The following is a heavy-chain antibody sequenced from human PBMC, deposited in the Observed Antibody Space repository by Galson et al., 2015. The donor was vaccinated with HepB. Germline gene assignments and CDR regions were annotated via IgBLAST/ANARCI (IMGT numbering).Heavy chain of an antibody. CDR2: ISWDGGST. CDR3: AKDMFADYEIPDYYYYGMDV. Sequence: SLRLSCAASGFTFDDYTMHWVRQAPGKGLEWVSLISWDGGSTYYADSVKGRFTISRDNSKNSLYLQMNSLRTEDTALYYCAKDMFADYEIPDYYYYGMDVWGQGTTVTVSS. D-gene: IGHD4-17*01. J-gene: IGHJ6*02. V-gene: IGHV3-43*01. CDR1: GFTFDDYT.